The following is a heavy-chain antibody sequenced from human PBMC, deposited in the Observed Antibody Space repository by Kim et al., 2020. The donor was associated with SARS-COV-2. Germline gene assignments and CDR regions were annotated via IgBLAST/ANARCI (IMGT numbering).Heavy chain of an antibody. CDR3: AKDLAAAGITH. CDR1: GFTFDDYA. V-gene: IGHV3-43*02. J-gene: IGHJ4*02. Sequence: GGSLRLSCAASGFTFDDYAMHWVRQAPGKGLEWVSLISGDGSSTYYVDSVKGRFTISRDNSKNSLFLQMNSLRTEDTAVYYCAKDLAAAGITHWGQGTQV. D-gene: IGHD6-13*01. CDR2: ISGDGSST.